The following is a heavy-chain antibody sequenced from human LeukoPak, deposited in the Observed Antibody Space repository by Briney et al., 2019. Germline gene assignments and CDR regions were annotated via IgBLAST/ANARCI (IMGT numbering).Heavy chain of an antibody. V-gene: IGHV3-30*02. CDR1: GFTFSSYS. CDR2: IRNDGDVI. D-gene: IGHD2-21*01. CDR3: AKDLMSIKALIPWDY. Sequence: GGSLRLSCAASGFTFSSYSMNWVRQAPGKGLEWVALIRNDGDVIYYAESVKGRFTISRDNSKNTVYLQLNSLRAEDTAVYYCAKDLMSIKALIPWDYWGQGTLVTVSP. J-gene: IGHJ4*02.